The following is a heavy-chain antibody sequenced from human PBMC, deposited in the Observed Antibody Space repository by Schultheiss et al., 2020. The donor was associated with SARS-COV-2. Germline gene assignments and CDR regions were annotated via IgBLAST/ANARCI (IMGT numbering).Heavy chain of an antibody. J-gene: IGHJ5*02. D-gene: IGHD6-19*01. CDR3: ARAVIAVAGTGFDP. Sequence: GESLKISCAASGFTVSSNYMNWVRPAPGKGLEWVSYISSSSSTIYYADSVKGRFTISRDNAKNSLYLQMNSLRDEDTAVYYCARAVIAVAGTGFDPWGQGTLVTVSS. CDR2: ISSSSSTI. CDR1: GFTVSSNY. V-gene: IGHV3-48*02.